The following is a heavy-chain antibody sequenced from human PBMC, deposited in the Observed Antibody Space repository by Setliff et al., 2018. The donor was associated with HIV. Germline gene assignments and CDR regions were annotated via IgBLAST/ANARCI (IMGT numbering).Heavy chain of an antibody. D-gene: IGHD2-15*01. V-gene: IGHV1-69*04. CDR3: ARDFHVLGYCSADSCPYDASDV. J-gene: IGHJ3*01. Sequence: ASVKVSCKASGGTFSAYAVNWVRQAPGQGLEWMGRIISILGTPNYSRKFQGRVTITADKSTTTTYMELSSLRSDDTAIYYCARDFHVLGYCSADSCPYDASDVWGQGTMVT. CDR2: IISILGTP. CDR1: GGTFSAYA.